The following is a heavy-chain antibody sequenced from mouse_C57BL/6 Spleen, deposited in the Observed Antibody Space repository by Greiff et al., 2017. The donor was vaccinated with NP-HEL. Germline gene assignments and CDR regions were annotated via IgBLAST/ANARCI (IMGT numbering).Heavy chain of an antibody. CDR2: FYPGSGSI. CDR1: GYTFTEYT. J-gene: IGHJ1*03. Sequence: QVQLQQSGAELVKPGASVKLSCKASGYTFTEYTIHWVKQRSGQGLEWIGWFYPGSGSIKYNEKFKDKATLTADKSSSTVYMELSRLTSEDSAVYFCARGGPYYYGSSYWYFDVWGTGTTVTVSS. V-gene: IGHV1-62-2*01. CDR3: ARGGPYYYGSSYWYFDV. D-gene: IGHD1-1*01.